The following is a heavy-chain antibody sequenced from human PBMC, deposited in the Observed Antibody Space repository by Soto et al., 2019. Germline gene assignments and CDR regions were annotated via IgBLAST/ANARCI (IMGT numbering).Heavy chain of an antibody. CDR2: ISYDGSNK. CDR3: ARGTYGGCLTGGGDY. D-gene: IGHD2-15*01. Sequence: QVQLVESGGGVVQPGRSLRLSCAASGFTFSSYAMHWVRQAPGKGLEWVAVISYDGSNKYYADSVKGRFTISRDNSKNTLYLQMNSLRAEDTAVYYCARGTYGGCLTGGGDYWGQGTLVTVSS. J-gene: IGHJ4*02. CDR1: GFTFSSYA. V-gene: IGHV3-30-3*01.